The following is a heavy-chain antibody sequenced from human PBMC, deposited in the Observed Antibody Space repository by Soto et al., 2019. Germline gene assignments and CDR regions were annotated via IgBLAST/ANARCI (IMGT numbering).Heavy chain of an antibody. CDR2: INGGDGNT. J-gene: IGHJ4*02. V-gene: IGHV1-3*01. Sequence: VSVKVSCKASGYSFTRSFIHWVRQAPGQRLEWMGWINGGDGNTKYSQKFQGRVTFTRDASASTGYMELSSLRSEDTAVYYCARRDDVLIGYLPYWGQGTLVTVSS. D-gene: IGHD3-9*01. CDR1: GYSFTRSF. CDR3: ARRDDVLIGYLPY.